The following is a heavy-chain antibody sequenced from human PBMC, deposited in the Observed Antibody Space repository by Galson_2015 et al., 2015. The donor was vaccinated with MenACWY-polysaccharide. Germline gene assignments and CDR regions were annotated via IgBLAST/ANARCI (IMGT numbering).Heavy chain of an antibody. CDR1: EFTFNYYG. Sequence: SLRLSCAASEFTFNYYGMRWVRQAPGKGLEWVSLIWYDGSTYYSADVVRGRFIICRDNSKTILYLQMNILRAEDMAVDYWARAKGGAATVRDYYMDVWGKGTTVTVSS. V-gene: IGHV3-33*01. CDR2: IWYDGSTY. J-gene: IGHJ6*03. D-gene: IGHD1-26*01. CDR3: ARAKGGAATVRDYYMDV.